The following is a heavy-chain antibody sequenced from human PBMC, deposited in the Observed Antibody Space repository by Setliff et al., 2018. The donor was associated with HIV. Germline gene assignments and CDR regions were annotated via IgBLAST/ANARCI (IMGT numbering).Heavy chain of an antibody. CDR3: ARGGAVELWFRYFDF. CDR2: IFPRIGTT. CDR1: DDTFTRFG. V-gene: IGHV1-69*06. D-gene: IGHD3-16*02. J-gene: IGHJ4*02. Sequence: GASVKVSCKASDDTFTRFGISWVRQAPGQGLEWVGAIFPRIGTTNHAQKFQGRVTITADKSISTVDMKMTSLRSEDTAVYYCARGGAVELWFRYFDFWGQGTLVTVSS.